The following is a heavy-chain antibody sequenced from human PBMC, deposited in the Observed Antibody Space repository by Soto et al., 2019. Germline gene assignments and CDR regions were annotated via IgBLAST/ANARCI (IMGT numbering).Heavy chain of an antibody. J-gene: IGHJ6*02. V-gene: IGHV3-30*18. CDR3: AKDLFLRSQYSSSSDYYYYGMDV. Sequence: GGSLRLSCAASGFTFSSYGMHWVRQAPGKWLEWVAVISYDGSNKYYADSVKGRFTISRDNSKNTLYLQMNSLRAEDTAVYYCAKDLFLRSQYSSSSDYYYYGMDVWGQGXTVTVYS. CDR2: ISYDGSNK. D-gene: IGHD6-6*01. CDR1: GFTFSSYG.